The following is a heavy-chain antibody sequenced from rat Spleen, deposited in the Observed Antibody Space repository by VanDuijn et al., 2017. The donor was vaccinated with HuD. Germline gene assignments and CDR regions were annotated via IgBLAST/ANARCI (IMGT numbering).Heavy chain of an antibody. V-gene: IGHV5-31*01. CDR1: GFTFNNYW. Sequence: EVQLVESGGGLVQPGRSLKLSCVASGFTFNNYWMNWIRRAPGKGLEWVASISNTGGTTNYPDSVKGRISSSRDNAKSTLYVQLNSLRSEDTATYFCTRGIYYGYNAFVYWGQGTLVTVSS. J-gene: IGHJ3*01. CDR2: ISNTGGTT. D-gene: IGHD1-9*01. CDR3: TRGIYYGYNAFVY.